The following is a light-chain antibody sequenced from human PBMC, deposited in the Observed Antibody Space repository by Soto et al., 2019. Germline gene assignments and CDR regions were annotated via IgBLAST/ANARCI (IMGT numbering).Light chain of an antibody. Sequence: QSALTQPASVSGSPGQSITISCTGTSSDVGGYKYVPWYQHHPGKAPKLMIYEVSNRPSGVSNRFSGSKSGNTASLTISGLQAEDEADYYCSSYTHSNTLVFGGGTKLTVL. V-gene: IGLV2-14*01. CDR3: SSYTHSNTLV. J-gene: IGLJ2*01. CDR1: SSDVGGYKY. CDR2: EVS.